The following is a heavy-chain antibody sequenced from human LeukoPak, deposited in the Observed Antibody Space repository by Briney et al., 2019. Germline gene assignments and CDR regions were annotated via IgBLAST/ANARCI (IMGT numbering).Heavy chain of an antibody. J-gene: IGHJ4*02. V-gene: IGHV3-9*03. CDR1: GFTFDDYA. Sequence: GGSLRLSCVASGFTFDDYAMHWVRQAPGKGLEWVSGISCSSGSRCYADSVKGRSTISRDNAKTSLYLQMNSLRAEDMALYYCAKGPDYDILTPIDYWGQGTLVTVSS. D-gene: IGHD3-9*01. CDR2: ISCSSGSR. CDR3: AKGPDYDILTPIDY.